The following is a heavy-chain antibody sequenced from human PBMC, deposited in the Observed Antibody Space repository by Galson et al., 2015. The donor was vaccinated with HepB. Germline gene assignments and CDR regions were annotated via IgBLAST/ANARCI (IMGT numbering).Heavy chain of an antibody. CDR2: IIPIFTTA. D-gene: IGHD3-16*01. CDR1: GGTFSNSA. Sequence: SVKVSCKASGGTFSNSAISWVRQAPGQGLEWMGAIIPIFTTANYAQKFQGRVTINADESTNTVHLELSSLTSEDAAIYYCARTRGIKGPINWYFDLWGPGTLVSVSS. J-gene: IGHJ2*01. CDR3: ARTRGIKGPINWYFDL. V-gene: IGHV1-69*13.